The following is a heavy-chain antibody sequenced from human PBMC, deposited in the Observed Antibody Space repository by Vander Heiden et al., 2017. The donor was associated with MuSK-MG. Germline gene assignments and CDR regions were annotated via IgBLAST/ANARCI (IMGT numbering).Heavy chain of an antibody. CDR3: ARSSVAGGTQFDY. CDR2: INWEDDK. J-gene: IGHJ4*02. CDR1: GFSLSTSGMR. Sequence: VTLKESGPALVKPTQTITLTCTFSGFSLSTSGMRVTWIRQPPGKALEWLARINWEDDKFYSTSLKARLTISKDSSKNQVVLTMTNMESVDTATYYCARSSVAGGTQFDYWGQGNLVTVSS. D-gene: IGHD6-19*01. V-gene: IGHV2-70*04.